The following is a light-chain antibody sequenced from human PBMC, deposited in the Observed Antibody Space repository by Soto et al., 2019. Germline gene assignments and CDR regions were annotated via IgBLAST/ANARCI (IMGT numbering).Light chain of an antibody. Sequence: KHSPVAVSLSKRERATLSCRASQSVSSSYLAWYQQKPGQAPRLLIYGASSRATGIPDRFSGSGSGTDFTLTIGRLEPGDFAVDYCPHYGGSLLTFGQGTLLDVK. V-gene: IGKV3-20*01. CDR3: PHYGGSLLT. CDR1: QSVSSSY. J-gene: IGKJ5*01. CDR2: GAS.